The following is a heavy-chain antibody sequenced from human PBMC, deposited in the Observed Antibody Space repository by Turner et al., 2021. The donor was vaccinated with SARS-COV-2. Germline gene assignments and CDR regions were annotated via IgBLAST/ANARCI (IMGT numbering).Heavy chain of an antibody. D-gene: IGHD1-26*01. CDR1: GGSISSSSYY. Sequence: QLQLQESGPGLVKPSETLSLTCSVSGGSISSSSYYGGWIRQTPGKGLEWIGSIYYSGSTYYNPSLKSRVTISVDTTKNQFSLKLSSVTAADTAVYYCAGEVVVLTTTHYGMDVWGQGTTVTVSS. CDR2: IYYSGST. J-gene: IGHJ6*02. CDR3: AGEVVVLTTTHYGMDV. V-gene: IGHV4-39*01.